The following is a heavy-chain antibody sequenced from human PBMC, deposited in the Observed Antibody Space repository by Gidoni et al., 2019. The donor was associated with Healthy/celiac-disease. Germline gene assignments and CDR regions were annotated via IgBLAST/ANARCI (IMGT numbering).Heavy chain of an antibody. CDR2: ISGSGGST. CDR3: AKPLAYGDYDGFDP. J-gene: IGHJ5*02. V-gene: IGHV3-23*01. D-gene: IGHD4-17*01. Sequence: EVQLLESGGGLVQPGGALRLSCAAAGFTLSSYAMSWVRQAPGKGLEWVSAISGSGGSTYYADSVKGRFTISRDNSKNTLYLQMNSLRAEDTAVYYCAKPLAYGDYDGFDPWGQGTLVTVSS. CDR1: GFTLSSYA.